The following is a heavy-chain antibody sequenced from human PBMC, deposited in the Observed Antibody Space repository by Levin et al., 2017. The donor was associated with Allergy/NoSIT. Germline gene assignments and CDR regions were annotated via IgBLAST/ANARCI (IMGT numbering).Heavy chain of an antibody. Sequence: GESLKISCQASGYTFTGYYMHWVRQAPGQGLEWMGRINPNSGGTNYAQKFQGRVTMTRDTSISTAYMELSRLRSDDTAVYYCARVSAGVRFLEWTFDYWGQGTLVTVSS. CDR1: GYTFTGYY. CDR3: ARVSAGVRFLEWTFDY. CDR2: INPNSGGT. D-gene: IGHD3-3*01. V-gene: IGHV1-2*06. J-gene: IGHJ4*02.